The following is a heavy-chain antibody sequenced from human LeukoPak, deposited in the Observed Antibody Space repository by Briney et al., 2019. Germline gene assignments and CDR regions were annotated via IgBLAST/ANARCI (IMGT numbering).Heavy chain of an antibody. CDR3: ARAYCSSTSCPFGWFDP. CDR1: GGSISSGGYY. D-gene: IGHD2-2*01. Sequence: PSQTLSLTCTVSGGSISSGGYYWSWIRQPPGKGLEWIGYIYHSGSTYYNPSLKSRVTISVDRSKSQFSLKLSSVTAADTAVYYCARAYCSSTSCPFGWFDPWGQGTLVTVSS. V-gene: IGHV4-30-2*01. J-gene: IGHJ5*02. CDR2: IYHSGST.